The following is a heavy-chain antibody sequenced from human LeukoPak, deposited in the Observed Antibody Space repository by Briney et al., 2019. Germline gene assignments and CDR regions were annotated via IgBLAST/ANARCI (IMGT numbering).Heavy chain of an antibody. CDR1: GFTFSSYS. V-gene: IGHV3-48*01. CDR3: ARVNDGYFDY. CDR2: ISSSSSTI. J-gene: IGHJ4*02. D-gene: IGHD1-1*01. Sequence: GGSLRLSCAASGFTFSSYSMNWVRQAPGKGLEWVSYISSSSSTIYYADSVKGRFTISRDNAKNSLYLQMNSLRAEDTAVYYCARVNDGYFDYWGQGTLVTVSS.